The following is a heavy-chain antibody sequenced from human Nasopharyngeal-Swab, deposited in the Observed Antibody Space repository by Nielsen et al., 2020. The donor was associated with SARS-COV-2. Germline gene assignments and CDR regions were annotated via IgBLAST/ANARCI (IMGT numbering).Heavy chain of an antibody. CDR3: ARGYYYDSSGYFDY. CDR2: IDWDDDK. Sequence: SGPTLVKPTQTLTLTCTFSGFSLSTSGMCVSWIRQPPGKALEWLARIDWDDDKYYSTSLKTRLTISKDTSKNQVVLTMANMDPVDTATYYCARGYYYDSSGYFDYWGQGTLVTVSS. CDR1: GFSLSTSGMC. J-gene: IGHJ4*02. D-gene: IGHD3-22*01. V-gene: IGHV2-70*11.